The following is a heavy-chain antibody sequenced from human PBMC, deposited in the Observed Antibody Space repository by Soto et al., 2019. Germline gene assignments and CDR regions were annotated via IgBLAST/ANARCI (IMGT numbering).Heavy chain of an antibody. Sequence: LGGSLRLSCAASGFTVSSNYMSWVRQAPGKGLEWVSVIYSGGSTYYADSVKGRFTISRDNSKNTLYLQMNSLRAEDTAVYYCARETYQGGYSSSFDYWGQGTLVTVSS. D-gene: IGHD6-13*01. CDR2: IYSGGST. V-gene: IGHV3-66*01. CDR3: ARETYQGGYSSSFDY. J-gene: IGHJ4*02. CDR1: GFTVSSNY.